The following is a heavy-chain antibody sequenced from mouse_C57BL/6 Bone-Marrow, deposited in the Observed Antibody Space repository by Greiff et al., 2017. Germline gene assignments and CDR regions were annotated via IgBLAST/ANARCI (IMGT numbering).Heavy chain of an antibody. CDR3: ARNQHYYGSSYPYYAMDY. Sequence: VQGVESGPGLVQPSQSLSITCTVSGFSLTSYGVHWVRQSPGKGLEWLGVIWSGGSTDYNAAFISRLSISKDNSKSQVFFKMNSLQADDTAIYYCARNQHYYGSSYPYYAMDYWGQGTSVTVSS. D-gene: IGHD1-1*01. CDR2: IWSGGST. V-gene: IGHV2-2*01. CDR1: GFSLTSYG. J-gene: IGHJ4*01.